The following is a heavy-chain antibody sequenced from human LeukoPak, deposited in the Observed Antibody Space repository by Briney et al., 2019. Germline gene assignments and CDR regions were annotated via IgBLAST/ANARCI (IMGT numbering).Heavy chain of an antibody. D-gene: IGHD6-19*01. CDR1: GGSISSSSYY. CDR2: IYYSGST. Sequence: SETLSLTCTVSGGSISSSSYYWGWIRQPPGKGLEWIGSIYYSGSTYYNPSLKSRVTISVDTSKNQFSLKLSSVTAADAAVYYCARRLDSSGWSYYYYYYGMDVWGQGTTVTVSS. V-gene: IGHV4-39*01. J-gene: IGHJ6*02. CDR3: ARRLDSSGWSYYYYYYGMDV.